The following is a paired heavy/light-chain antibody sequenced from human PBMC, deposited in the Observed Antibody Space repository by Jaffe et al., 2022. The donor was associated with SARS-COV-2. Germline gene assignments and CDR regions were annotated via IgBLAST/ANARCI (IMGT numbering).Heavy chain of an antibody. CDR1: GGSISLYY. J-gene: IGHJ4*02. V-gene: IGHV4-59*01. Sequence: QVQLQESGPGLVKPSETLSLTCTVSGGSISLYYWSWIRQSPGRGLEWIGSIYYTGTTNYNSSLKSRVTISVDSSKNQFSLKLYSLTAADTAVYYCARVWSGNGWILDYWGQGALVTVSS. CDR2: IYYTGTT. D-gene: IGHD6-19*01. CDR3: ARVWSGNGWILDY.
Light chain of an antibody. Sequence: EIVLTQSPGTLSLSPGERVTLSCRASQSVSTYLAWYQQKPGQAPRLLIYGASSRATGIPDRFSGSGSGTDFTLTISRLEPEDFAVFYCQQYGTSSPGFGGGTKVEIK. V-gene: IGKV3-20*01. CDR3: QQYGTSSPG. CDR2: GAS. J-gene: IGKJ4*01. CDR1: QSVSTY.